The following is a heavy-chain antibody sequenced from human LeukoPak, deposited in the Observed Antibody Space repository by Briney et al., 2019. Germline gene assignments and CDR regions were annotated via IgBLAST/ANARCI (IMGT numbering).Heavy chain of an antibody. V-gene: IGHV3-30-3*01. CDR2: VSYAGSNK. CDR1: GFTFSTYA. CDR3: ARGWDSSGYKGFDY. Sequence: GGSLRLSCAASGFTFSTYAMHWVRQAPGKGLEWVAVVSYAGSNKYYADSVKGRFTISRDNSKNTLYLQMNSLRAEDTAVYYCARGWDSSGYKGFDYWGQGTLVTVSS. J-gene: IGHJ4*02. D-gene: IGHD3-22*01.